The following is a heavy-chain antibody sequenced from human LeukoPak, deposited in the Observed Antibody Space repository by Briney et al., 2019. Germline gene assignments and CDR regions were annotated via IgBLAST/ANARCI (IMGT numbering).Heavy chain of an antibody. V-gene: IGHV3-15*01. J-gene: IGHJ4*02. Sequence: TGGSLRLSCAPSVFTLSNAWMSCVRQAPGEGLECVCRIKSKTDGGTTEYAARVKGRFTISRDDSKNTLYLQMNSLKSEDTAVYYCTTLSLLAYYYGSGSYYNGVDYWGQGTLVTVSS. CDR1: VFTLSNAW. D-gene: IGHD3-10*01. CDR3: TTLSLLAYYYGSGSYYNGVDY. CDR2: IKSKTDGGTT.